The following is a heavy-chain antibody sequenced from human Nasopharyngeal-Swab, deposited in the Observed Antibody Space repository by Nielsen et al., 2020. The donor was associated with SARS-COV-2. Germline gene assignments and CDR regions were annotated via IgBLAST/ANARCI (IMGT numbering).Heavy chain of an antibody. D-gene: IGHD3-22*01. Sequence: GESLKISCAASGFTFSRYWMHWVRQAPGKGLVWVSRINSDGSSTRYADSVKGRLTISRDDAKNTLYLQMNSLRAEDTAVYYCARNVYYYDARTLDYWGQGTLVTVSS. V-gene: IGHV3-74*01. CDR1: GFTFSRYW. J-gene: IGHJ4*02. CDR3: ARNVYYYDARTLDY. CDR2: INSDGSST.